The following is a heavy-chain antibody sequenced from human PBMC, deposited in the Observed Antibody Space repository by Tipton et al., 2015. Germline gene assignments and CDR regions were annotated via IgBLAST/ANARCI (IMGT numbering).Heavy chain of an antibody. CDR3: ARLHYEIVTGHLRSPYHYGLDV. CDR1: GGSISVSY. Sequence: TLSLTCTVSGGSISVSYWSWIRQPPGKGLEWIGYISDNGNTNYSPSLKSRVTVSVDTSKNHFSLRLNSVTAADTAVYYCARLHYEIVTGHLRSPYHYGLDVWGHGTSVTVSS. V-gene: IGHV4-59*01. CDR2: ISDNGNT. D-gene: IGHD3-9*01. J-gene: IGHJ6*02.